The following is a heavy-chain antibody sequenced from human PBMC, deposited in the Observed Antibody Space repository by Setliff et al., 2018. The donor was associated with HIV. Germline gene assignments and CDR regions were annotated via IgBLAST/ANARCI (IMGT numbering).Heavy chain of an antibody. Sequence: PSETLSLTCAVYGGSLNGYYWNWIRQPPGKGLEWIGEINHSGSTNYNPSLKSRVTISVDTSKRQFSLKLTSVTAADTAVYYCARHGDYSYFYYYYMDVWGKGTTVTVSS. J-gene: IGHJ6*03. CDR3: ARHGDYSYFYYYYMDV. CDR1: GGSLNGYY. V-gene: IGHV4-34*01. D-gene: IGHD4-17*01. CDR2: INHSGST.